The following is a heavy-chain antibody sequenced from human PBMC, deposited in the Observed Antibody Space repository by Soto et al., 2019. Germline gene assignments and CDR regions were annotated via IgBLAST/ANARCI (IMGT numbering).Heavy chain of an antibody. CDR3: AKDGDYYDSSGYYAPGAFDI. Sequence: WRPLRLRNAAVGGNFVDHAVSRIIKEKGKGLEWVSAISGSGGSTYYADSVKGRFTISRDNSKNTLYLQMNSLRAEDTAVYYCAKDGDYYDSSGYYAPGAFDIWGQGTMVTVSS. V-gene: IGHV3-23*01. D-gene: IGHD3-22*01. CDR2: ISGSGGST. CDR1: GGNFVDHA. J-gene: IGHJ3*02.